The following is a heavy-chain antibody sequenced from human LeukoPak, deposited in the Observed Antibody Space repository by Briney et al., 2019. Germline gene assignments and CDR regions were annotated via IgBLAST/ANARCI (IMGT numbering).Heavy chain of an antibody. J-gene: IGHJ4*02. Sequence: PGGSLRLSCAASGFTFSSYSMNWVRQAPGKGLEWVSYISSSSSTIYYADSVKGRFTISRDNAKNSLYLQMNSLRAEDTAVYYCAPAYDFWSGYLDYWGQGTLVTVSS. D-gene: IGHD3-3*01. V-gene: IGHV3-48*04. CDR3: APAYDFWSGYLDY. CDR1: GFTFSSYS. CDR2: ISSSSSTI.